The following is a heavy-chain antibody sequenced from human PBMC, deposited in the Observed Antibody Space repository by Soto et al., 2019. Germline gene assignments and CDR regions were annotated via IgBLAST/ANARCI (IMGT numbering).Heavy chain of an antibody. CDR1: GYTFTAYY. V-gene: IGHV1-46*01. Sequence: ASVQASCTASGYTFTAYYMHWVRQAPGQGLEWMGVINPSGGDTTYAQKFQGRVTMTRDTSTSTLYMELRSLTSEDTAVYYCARTRIAAASSFQYWGPSNPVTVVS. J-gene: IGHJ1*01. D-gene: IGHD6-13*01. CDR2: INPSGGDT. CDR3: ARTRIAAASSFQY.